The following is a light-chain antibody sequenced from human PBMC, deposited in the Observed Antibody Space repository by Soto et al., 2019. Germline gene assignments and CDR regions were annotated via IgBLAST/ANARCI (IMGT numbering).Light chain of an antibody. Sequence: DIPMTQSPSTLSASVGDRVTITCRASQSISRSLAWYQQKPGKAPNLLIFDASSLEGVVPSWFSGSGFGTEFTRTITTLQPADFATYYYQQYSDFLFSFGPGTTVDFK. V-gene: IGKV1-5*01. CDR2: DAS. CDR3: QQYSDFLFS. J-gene: IGKJ3*01. CDR1: QSISRS.